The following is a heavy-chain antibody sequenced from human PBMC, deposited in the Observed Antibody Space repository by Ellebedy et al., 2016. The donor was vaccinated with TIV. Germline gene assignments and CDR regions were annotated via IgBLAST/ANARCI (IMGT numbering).Heavy chain of an antibody. D-gene: IGHD1-26*01. CDR3: ARSGSYWDFDY. Sequence: GESLKISCAASGFTFSSFAMNWVRQAPGKGLEWVAVISNDGDNKYYADSVKGRFTISRDNSKNTLYLQMNSLRAEDTAVYYCARSGSYWDFDYWGQGTLVTVSS. J-gene: IGHJ4*02. V-gene: IGHV3-30-3*01. CDR2: ISNDGDNK. CDR1: GFTFSSFA.